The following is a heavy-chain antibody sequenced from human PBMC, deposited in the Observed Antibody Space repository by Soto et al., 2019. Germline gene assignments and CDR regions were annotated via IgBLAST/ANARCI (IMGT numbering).Heavy chain of an antibody. CDR1: GYTFTTYA. CDR2: INAGTGNT. D-gene: IGHD1-7*01. V-gene: IGHV1-3*01. J-gene: IGHJ6*02. Sequence: ASVKVSCKASGYTFTTYAMHWVRQAPGQRLEWMGWINAGTGNTKYSQKFQGRVTITRDTSASTAYMELSGLRSDDTAVYYCARDKDRLQLGGNYHYILDVWGQGTTVTVSS. CDR3: ARDKDRLQLGGNYHYILDV.